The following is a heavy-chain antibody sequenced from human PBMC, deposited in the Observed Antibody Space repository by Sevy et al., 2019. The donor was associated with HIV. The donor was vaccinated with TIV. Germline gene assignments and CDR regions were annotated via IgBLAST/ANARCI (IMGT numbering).Heavy chain of an antibody. J-gene: IGHJ5*01. CDR2: ISYDGSRT. D-gene: IGHD3-10*01. V-gene: IGHV3-30*04. CDR1: GFTFSDYT. Sequence: GGSLRLSCAASGFTFSDYTIHWVRQAPGKGLEWVSVISYDGSRTSYADSVKGRSTISRDNSKNTLFLQMNSLRAEDTAVYYCTRVRGLLGWFDSWGQGTLVTVSS. CDR3: TRVRGLLGWFDS.